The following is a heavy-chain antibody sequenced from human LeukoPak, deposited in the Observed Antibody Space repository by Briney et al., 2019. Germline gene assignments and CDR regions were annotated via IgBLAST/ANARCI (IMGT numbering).Heavy chain of an antibody. CDR2: IYYSGST. D-gene: IGHD5-18*01. Sequence: GSLRLSCAASGFTFSSYSMNWVRQPPGKGLEWIGSIYYSGSTYYNPSLKSRVTISVDTSKNQFSLKLSSVTAADTAVYYCARHIQVHAYNYGAVDYWGQGTLVTVSS. CDR1: GFTFSSYS. CDR3: ARHIQVHAYNYGAVDY. V-gene: IGHV4-38-2*01. J-gene: IGHJ4*02.